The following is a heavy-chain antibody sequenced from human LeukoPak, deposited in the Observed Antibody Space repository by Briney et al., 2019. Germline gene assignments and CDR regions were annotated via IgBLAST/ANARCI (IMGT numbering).Heavy chain of an antibody. D-gene: IGHD3-16*01. CDR1: GGSISSGDYY. V-gene: IGHV4-30-4*08. J-gene: IGHJ3*02. CDR3: ARSSYYDDVVGAFDI. CDR2: IYYSGST. Sequence: SQTLSLTCTVSGGSISSGDYYWSWIRQPPGKGLEWIGYIYYSGSTYSNPSLKSRVTISVDTSKNQFSLKLSSVTAADTAVYYCARSSYYDDVVGAFDIWGQGTMVTVSS.